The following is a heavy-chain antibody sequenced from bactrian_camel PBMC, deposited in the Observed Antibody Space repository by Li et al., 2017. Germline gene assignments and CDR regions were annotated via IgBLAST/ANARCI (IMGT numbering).Heavy chain of an antibody. Sequence: HVQLVESGGDSVQAGGSLTLSCVASGFTRWRGNMAWFRQAPGNEREAVAGMETDGTTSYADSVKGRFSISKDDAKNTLCLQMNRLKPEDTAMYYCAFGVYGDNWYGWNSASTYDVWGQGTQVT. CDR3: AFGVYGDNWYGWNSASTYDV. D-gene: IGHD3*01. CDR1: GFTRWRGN. J-gene: IGHJ4*01. V-gene: IGHV3S55*01. CDR2: METDGTT.